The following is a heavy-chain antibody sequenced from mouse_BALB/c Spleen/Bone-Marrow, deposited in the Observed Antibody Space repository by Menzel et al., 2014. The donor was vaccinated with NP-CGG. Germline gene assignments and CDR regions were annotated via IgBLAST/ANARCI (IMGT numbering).Heavy chain of an antibody. Sequence: EVKVEESGGGLVKPGGSLKLSCAASGFTFXDYYMFWVRQTPEKRLEWVATISDDGGNTYYRDSVKGRFTISRDNAKNKLNLQMSSLKSEDTATYHCARETGPRAMDYWGQGTSVTVSS. D-gene: IGHD4-1*01. J-gene: IGHJ4*01. CDR1: GFTFXDYY. CDR2: ISDDGGNT. V-gene: IGHV5-4*02. CDR3: ARETGPRAMDY.